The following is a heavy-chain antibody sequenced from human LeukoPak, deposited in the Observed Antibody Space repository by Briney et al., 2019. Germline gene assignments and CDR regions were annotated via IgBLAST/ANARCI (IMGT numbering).Heavy chain of an antibody. CDR2: ISWNSGTT. D-gene: IGHD2/OR15-2a*01. Sequence: GGSLRLSCTASGFTSKDYAMYWVRQAPGKGLEWVSGISWNSGTTDYADSVKGRFTVSRDNAKDSLYYCAKDQGRYVSKYYFDYWGRGTLVTVSS. V-gene: IGHV3-9*02. J-gene: IGHJ4*02. CDR1: GFTSKDYA. CDR3: Y.